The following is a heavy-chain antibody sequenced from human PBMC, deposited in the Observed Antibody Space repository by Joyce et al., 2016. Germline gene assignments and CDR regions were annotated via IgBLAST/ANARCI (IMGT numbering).Heavy chain of an antibody. D-gene: IGHD5-18*01. CDR2: IYYSGST. J-gene: IGHJ4*02. Sequence: QVQLQESGPGLVKPSETLSLTCTVSGGSVSSDSDYWSWIRQSPGKGLEWIGYIYYSGSTNYNPSPRSRVTLAVDTSKNQCSLNLGSVTAADTAFYYCARVPYSFDRPVDSWGQGTLVTVSS. CDR1: GGSVSSDSDY. CDR3: ARVPYSFDRPVDS. V-gene: IGHV4-61*01.